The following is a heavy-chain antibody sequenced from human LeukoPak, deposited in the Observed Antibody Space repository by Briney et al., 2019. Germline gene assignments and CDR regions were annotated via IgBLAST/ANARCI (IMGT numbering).Heavy chain of an antibody. V-gene: IGHV3-7*01. CDR3: ARVEMTEFDY. CDR1: GFTFSRYW. J-gene: IGHJ4*02. Sequence: GGSLRLSCAASGFTFSRYWMSWVRQAPGKGMEWVANIKQDGSEKYYVDSVKGRFTISRDNAKNSLYLQMNSLRAEDTAVYYCARVEMTEFDYWGQGTLVTVSS. CDR2: IKQDGSEK. D-gene: IGHD1-14*01.